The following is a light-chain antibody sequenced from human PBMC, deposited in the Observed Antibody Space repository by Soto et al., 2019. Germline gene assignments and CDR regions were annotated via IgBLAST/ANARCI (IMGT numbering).Light chain of an antibody. V-gene: IGKV1-5*03. CDR3: QQYNSYV. CDR2: RAS. Sequence: DVQMTQTPSSLSASVGDRVILTCRASQSIGNWLAWYQQKPGKAPKLLIYRASSLERGVPTRFSGSGSGTDFTLTISSLQPEDFATYYCQQYNSYVFGPGTKVDIK. J-gene: IGKJ3*01. CDR1: QSIGNW.